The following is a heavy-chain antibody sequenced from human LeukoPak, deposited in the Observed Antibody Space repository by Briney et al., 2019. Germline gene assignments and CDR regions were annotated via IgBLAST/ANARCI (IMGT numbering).Heavy chain of an antibody. CDR3: ASLHQEDYYYYGMDV. CDR2: ISSSSSTI. J-gene: IGHJ6*02. Sequence: GGSLRLSCAASGFTFSSYSMNWVRQAPGKGLEWVSYISSSSSTIYYADSVKCRFTISRDNAKNALYLQMNSLRAEDTAVYYCASLHQEDYYYYGMDVWGQGTTVTVSS. CDR1: GFTFSSYS. V-gene: IGHV3-48*01. D-gene: IGHD4-11*01.